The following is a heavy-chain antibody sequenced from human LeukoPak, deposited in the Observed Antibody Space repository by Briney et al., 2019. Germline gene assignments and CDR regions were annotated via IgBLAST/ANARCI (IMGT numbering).Heavy chain of an antibody. CDR2: IYYSGST. J-gene: IGHJ6*02. V-gene: IGHV4-59*08. CDR1: GVSISSYS. Sequence: SGTLSLTCTVSGVSISSYSRSWLRQPPGKGLEWIGYIYYSGSTNYNPSLKSRVTISVDTSKNQFSLKLSSVTAADTAVYYCARMVVIHYHYYYGVDVWGQGTTVTVSS. CDR3: ARMVVIHYHYYYGVDV. D-gene: IGHD3-22*01.